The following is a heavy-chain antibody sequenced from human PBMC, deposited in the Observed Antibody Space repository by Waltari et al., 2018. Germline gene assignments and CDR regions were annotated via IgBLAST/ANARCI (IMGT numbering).Heavy chain of an antibody. Sequence: QVQLQESGPGLVKPSQTLSLTCTVSGGSISSGSYYWSWIRQPAGKGLEWIGRIYTSGSTNYNPSLKSRVTISVDTSKNQFSLKLSSVTAADTAVYYCARGLYSSSSLYYYYYYMDVWGKGTTVTVSS. CDR1: GGSISSGSYY. J-gene: IGHJ6*03. V-gene: IGHV4-61*02. CDR3: ARGLYSSSSLYYYYYYMDV. D-gene: IGHD6-6*01. CDR2: IYTSGST.